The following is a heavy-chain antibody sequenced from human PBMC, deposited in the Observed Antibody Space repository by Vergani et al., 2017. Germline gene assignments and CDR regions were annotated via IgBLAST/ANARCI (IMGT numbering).Heavy chain of an antibody. CDR1: GYTFTTYG. Sequence: QVQLVQSGPEVKKPGASVKVSCKASGYTFTTYGISWVRQAPGRGLEWMGWIIPSFGTANYAQKFQGRVTITADESTSTAYMELSSLRSEDTAVYYCASCNWNYPQGYFDYWGQGTLVTVSS. D-gene: IGHD1-7*01. V-gene: IGHV1-69*13. CDR3: ASCNWNYPQGYFDY. CDR2: IIPSFGTA. J-gene: IGHJ4*02.